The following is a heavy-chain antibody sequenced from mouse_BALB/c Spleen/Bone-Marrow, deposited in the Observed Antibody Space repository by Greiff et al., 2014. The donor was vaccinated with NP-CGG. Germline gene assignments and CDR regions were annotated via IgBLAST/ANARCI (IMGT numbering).Heavy chain of an antibody. CDR1: GFSLTNYG. J-gene: IGHJ4*01. CDR3: ARITTATGAMDY. Sequence: VQLVESGPGLVAPSQSLSITCTVSGFSLTNYGVHWVRKPPGKGLEWLGVIWADGSTNYNSALMSRLSISKDNSKSQVFFKMNSLQTDDTAMYYCARITTATGAMDYWGQGTSVTVSS. CDR2: IWADGST. D-gene: IGHD1-2*01. V-gene: IGHV2-9*02.